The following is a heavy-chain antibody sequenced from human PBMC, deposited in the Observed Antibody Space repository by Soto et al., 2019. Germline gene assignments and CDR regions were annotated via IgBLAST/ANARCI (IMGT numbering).Heavy chain of an antibody. D-gene: IGHD3-22*01. V-gene: IGHV1-69*13. CDR2: IIPIFGTA. CDR3: ARREGYYDSSGYPWFDP. CDR1: GGTFSSYA. Sequence: GASVKVSCKASGGTFSSYAISWVRQAPGQGLEWMGGIIPIFGTANYAQKFQGRVTITADESTSTAYMELSSLGSEDTAVYYCARREGYYDSSGYPWFDPWGQGTLVTVSS. J-gene: IGHJ5*02.